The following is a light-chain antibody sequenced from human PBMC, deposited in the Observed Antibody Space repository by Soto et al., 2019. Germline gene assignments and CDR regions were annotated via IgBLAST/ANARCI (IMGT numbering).Light chain of an antibody. V-gene: IGLV1-40*01. CDR1: SSNIGAGYD. J-gene: IGLJ2*01. CDR2: GNS. Sequence: QSVLTQPPSVSGAPGQRVTISCTGSSSNIGAGYDVHWYQQLPGTAPKLLIYGNSNRPSGVPDRFSGTKSGTSASLAITGILAEDEADYYYQSYDSSLSGVVFGGGTKLTVL. CDR3: QSYDSSLSGVV.